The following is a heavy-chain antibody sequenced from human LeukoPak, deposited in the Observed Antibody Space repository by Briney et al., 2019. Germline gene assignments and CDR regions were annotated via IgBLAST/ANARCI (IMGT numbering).Heavy chain of an antibody. CDR1: GFTFSSYA. Sequence: GGSLRLSCAGSGFTFSSYAMSWVRQAPGKGLEWVSAISGSGGSTYYADSVKGRFTISRDNSKNTLYLQMNSLRAEDTALYYCVKRVYTSVSFDCWGQGTLVTVSS. CDR2: ISGSGGST. D-gene: IGHD6-19*01. J-gene: IGHJ4*02. V-gene: IGHV3-23*01. CDR3: VKRVYTSVSFDC.